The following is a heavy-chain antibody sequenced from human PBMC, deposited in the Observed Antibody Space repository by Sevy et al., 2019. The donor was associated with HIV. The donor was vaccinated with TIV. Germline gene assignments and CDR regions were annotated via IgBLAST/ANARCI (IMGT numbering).Heavy chain of an antibody. CDR2: ISAYNGNT. Sequence: ASVKVSCKASGYTFTSYGISWVRQAPGQRLEWMGWISAYNGNTNYAQKLQGRVTMTTDTSTSTAYMELRSLRSDDTAVYYCARTRGQFYCSSTSCYSTYNWFDPWGQGTLVTVSS. J-gene: IGHJ5*02. CDR1: GYTFTSYG. D-gene: IGHD2-2*01. CDR3: ARTRGQFYCSSTSCYSTYNWFDP. V-gene: IGHV1-18*01.